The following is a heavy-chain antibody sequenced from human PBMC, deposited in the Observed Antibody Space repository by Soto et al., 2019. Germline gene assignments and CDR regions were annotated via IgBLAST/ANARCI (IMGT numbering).Heavy chain of an antibody. CDR3: ARRSSSWSFDY. V-gene: IGHV3-23*01. D-gene: IGHD6-13*01. CDR2: ISGSGVST. CDR1: GFTCSNYA. J-gene: IGHJ4*02. Sequence: GALRLSCAASGFTCSNYAMSWVRQAPGKGLEWVSVISGSGVSTYYADSVKGRFTISRDNSKNTLYLQMNSLRAEDTAVYYCARRSSSWSFDYWGQGTLVIVSS.